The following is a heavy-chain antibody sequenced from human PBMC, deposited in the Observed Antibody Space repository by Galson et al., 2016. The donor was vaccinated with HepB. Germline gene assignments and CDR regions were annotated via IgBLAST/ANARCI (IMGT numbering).Heavy chain of an antibody. CDR3: ARDPLFDY. CDR2: ITPIFGTA. J-gene: IGHJ4*02. Sequence: SVKVSCKAPGGTFSSNAINWVRQAPGQGLEWMGRITPIFGTAKYAQKFQGRVTITADESTSTAYMELSSLRSEDTAVYYCARDPLFDYWGQGTLVTVSS. CDR1: GGTFSSNA. V-gene: IGHV1-69*13.